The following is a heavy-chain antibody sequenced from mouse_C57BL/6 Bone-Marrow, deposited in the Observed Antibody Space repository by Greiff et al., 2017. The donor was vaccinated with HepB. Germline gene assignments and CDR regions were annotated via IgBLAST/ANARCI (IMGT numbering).Heavy chain of an antibody. V-gene: IGHV1-55*01. CDR1: GYTFTSYW. CDR2: IYPGCGST. D-gene: IGHD2-5*01. Sequence: VQLQESGAELVKPGASVKMSCKASGYTFTSYWLTWVKQRPGQGLEWIGDIYPGCGSTNYNEKFKSKATLTVDTSSSTAYMQLSSLTSEDSAVYYCAREGGIVTLDYWGQGTTLTVSS. J-gene: IGHJ2*01. CDR3: AREGGIVTLDY.